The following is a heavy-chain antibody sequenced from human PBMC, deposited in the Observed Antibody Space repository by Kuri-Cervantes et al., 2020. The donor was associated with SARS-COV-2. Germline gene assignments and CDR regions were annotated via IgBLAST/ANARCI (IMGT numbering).Heavy chain of an antibody. CDR3: ARGVGYCSSTSCYGWFDP. V-gene: IGHV3-13*01. Sequence: LSLTCAASGFTFSSYDMHWVRQATGKGLEWVSAIGTAGDTYYPGSVKGRFTISRENAKNSLYLQMNSLRAGDTAVYYCARGVGYCSSTSCYGWFDPWGQGTLVTVSS. CDR2: IGTAGDT. D-gene: IGHD2-2*01. CDR1: GFTFSSYD. J-gene: IGHJ5*02.